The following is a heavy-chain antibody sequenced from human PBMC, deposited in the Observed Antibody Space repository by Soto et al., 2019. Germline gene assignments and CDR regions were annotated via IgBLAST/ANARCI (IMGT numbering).Heavy chain of an antibody. Sequence: SVKVSCKSSGGTFSSSINYPINWVLQAPGQGLEWMGGIVPNVGTVNYAQKFRGKVTITADKSTGTAYMELSSLRSEDTALYYCARRDTSRSMRYFDNWGQGKKVTVSS. J-gene: IGHJ4*02. CDR1: GGTFSSSINYP. CDR3: ARRDTSRSMRYFDN. D-gene: IGHD2-2*01. V-gene: IGHV1-69*06. CDR2: IVPNVGTV.